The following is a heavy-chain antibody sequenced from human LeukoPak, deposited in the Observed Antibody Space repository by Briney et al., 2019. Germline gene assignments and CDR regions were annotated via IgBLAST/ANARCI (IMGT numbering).Heavy chain of an antibody. CDR1: GFTVSNNY. D-gene: IGHD2-21*01. CDR3: AKTVVVITFRFDS. Sequence: GGSLRLSCAASGFTVSNNYMSWVRQAPGKGLEWVSAISGDGARTYYADSVKGRFTISRDNSKNTLDLQMNSLRAEDTAIYYCAKTVVVITFRFDSWGQGSLVTVSS. V-gene: IGHV3-23*01. CDR2: ISGDGART. J-gene: IGHJ4*02.